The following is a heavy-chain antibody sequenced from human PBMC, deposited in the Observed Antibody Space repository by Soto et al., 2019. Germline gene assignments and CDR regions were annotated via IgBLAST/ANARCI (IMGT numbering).Heavy chain of an antibody. D-gene: IGHD6-13*01. Sequence: GGSLRLSCAASGFTFDDYAMHWVRQVPGKGLEGVSGINWNSGSIGYADSVKGRFAISTDNAKNSLHLQMNSLRAEDTAFYYCVKDESINWYSGHFRHWGQGT. CDR2: INWNSGSI. J-gene: IGHJ1*01. CDR1: GFTFDDYA. V-gene: IGHV3-9*01. CDR3: VKDESINWYSGHFRH.